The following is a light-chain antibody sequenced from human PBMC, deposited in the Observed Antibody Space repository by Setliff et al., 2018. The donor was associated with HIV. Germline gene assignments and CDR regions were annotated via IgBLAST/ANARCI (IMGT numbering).Light chain of an antibody. J-gene: IGLJ1*01. CDR3: SSYTDTTTLYV. CDR1: NRDIAKYTY. V-gene: IGLV2-14*03. CDR2: DVT. Sequence: QSALTQPASVSGSPGQSITISCTGTNRDIAKYTYVSWYQQHPGKAPKVIIYDVTDRPSGVSDRFSGSKSGNTASLTISGLQAEDEADYYCSSYTDTTTLYVFGTGTKVTVL.